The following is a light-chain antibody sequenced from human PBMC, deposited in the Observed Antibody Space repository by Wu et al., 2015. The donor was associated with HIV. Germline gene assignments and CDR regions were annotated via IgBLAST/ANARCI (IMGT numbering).Light chain of an antibody. V-gene: IGKV3-20*01. CDR2: GAS. CDR3: QQYGTSPST. CDR1: QSVSSY. Sequence: EIVLTQSPATLSLSPGERATLSCRASQSVSSYLAWYQQKPGQAPRLLIYGASSRATGIPDRFSGSGSGTDFTLVISRLEPEDFAVYFCQQYGTSPSTFGGGTKVEIK. J-gene: IGKJ4*02.